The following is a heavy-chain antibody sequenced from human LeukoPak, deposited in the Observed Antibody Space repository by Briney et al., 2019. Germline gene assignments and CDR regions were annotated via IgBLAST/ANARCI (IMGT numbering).Heavy chain of an antibody. D-gene: IGHD3-22*01. J-gene: IGHJ3*02. CDR3: ARQGQYYYDSSGYHRGLGDAFDI. CDR1: GYSFTSYW. V-gene: IGHV5-51*01. CDR2: IYPGDSDT. Sequence: GESLKISCKASGYSFTSYWIGWVRQMPGKGLEWMGIIYPGDSDTRYSPSFQGQVTISADNSISTAYLQWSSLKASDTAMYYCARQGQYYYDSSGYHRGLGDAFDIWGQGTMVTVSS.